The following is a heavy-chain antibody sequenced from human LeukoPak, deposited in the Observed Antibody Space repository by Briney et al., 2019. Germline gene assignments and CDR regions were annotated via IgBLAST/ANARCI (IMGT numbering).Heavy chain of an antibody. CDR1: GGSISSGGYY. V-gene: IGHV4-31*03. D-gene: IGHD3-3*01. CDR3: ARDWSGPYYFDY. J-gene: IGHJ4*01. CDR2: MSQSGST. Sequence: SETLSLTCTVSGGSISSGGYYWTWIRQPPGKGLEWIGYMSQSGSTYYNPSLKSRVTISVDTSKSQFSLKLTSVTAADTAVYYCARDWSGPYYFDYWGQGTLSPSPQ.